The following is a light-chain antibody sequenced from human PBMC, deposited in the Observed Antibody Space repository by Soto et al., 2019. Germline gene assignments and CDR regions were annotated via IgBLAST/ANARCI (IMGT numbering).Light chain of an antibody. Sequence: DIQMTQSPSTLSASVGDRVTITCRASGSISGWLAWYQQKPGKAPKLVMFKASILESGVPSRFSGSGSGTEFTLSISSLQPDDFATYYCQQYNSYPRTFGQGTKVEIK. CDR3: QQYNSYPRT. CDR1: GSISGW. CDR2: KAS. V-gene: IGKV1-5*03. J-gene: IGKJ1*01.